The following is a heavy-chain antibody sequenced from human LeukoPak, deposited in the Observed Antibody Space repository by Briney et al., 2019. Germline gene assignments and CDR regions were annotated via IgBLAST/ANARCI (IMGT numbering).Heavy chain of an antibody. CDR3: ARGIIDGGDGYFDY. CDR2: INHSGST. D-gene: IGHD2/OR15-2a*01. Sequence: SETLSLTCAVYGGSFSGYYWSWIRQPPGKGLEWMGEINHSGSTNYNPPPKSRVTISVDTTKNQFSLKLSSVTAADTAVYYCARGIIDGGDGYFDYWGQGTLVTVSS. J-gene: IGHJ4*02. CDR1: GGSFSGYY. V-gene: IGHV4-34*01.